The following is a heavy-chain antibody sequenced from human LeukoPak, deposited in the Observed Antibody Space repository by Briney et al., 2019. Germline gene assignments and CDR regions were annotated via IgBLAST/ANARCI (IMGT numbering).Heavy chain of an antibody. Sequence: PGRSLRLSCAASGFIFDDYAMHWVRQAPGKGLEWVSGISWNSGSIGYADSVKGRFTISRDNAKNSLYLQINSLRGEDTALYYCAKAKGRYYHYAMDVWGQGTTVTVSS. D-gene: IGHD3-10*01. J-gene: IGHJ6*02. CDR1: GFIFDDYA. V-gene: IGHV3-9*01. CDR3: AKAKGRYYHYAMDV. CDR2: ISWNSGSI.